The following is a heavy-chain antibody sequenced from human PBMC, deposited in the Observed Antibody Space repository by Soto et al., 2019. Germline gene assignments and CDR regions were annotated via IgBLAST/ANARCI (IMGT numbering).Heavy chain of an antibody. Sequence: GGSLRLSCAASGLTVSTNYMSWVRQAPGKGLEWVSVIYSDGRTYHADSVKGRFTISRDNSKNTQYLQMSSLRADDTALYYCVKGEYYYDSSGYYPFDYWGQGTLVTVSS. CDR3: VKGEYYYDSSGYYPFDY. V-gene: IGHV3-66*01. D-gene: IGHD3-22*01. CDR1: GLTVSTNY. CDR2: IYSDGRT. J-gene: IGHJ4*02.